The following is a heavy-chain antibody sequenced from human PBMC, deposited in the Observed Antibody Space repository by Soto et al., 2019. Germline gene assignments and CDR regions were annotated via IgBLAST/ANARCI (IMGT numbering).Heavy chain of an antibody. V-gene: IGHV4-39*01. CDR1: GGSISSSSYY. CDR2: IYYSGRT. J-gene: IGHJ5*02. CDR3: ARQTGDFWSGYYTWFDP. Sequence: QLKLQESGPGLVKPSETLSLTCTVSGGSISSSSYYWGWIGKPPGKGLEWIGSIYYSGRTYYNPSLKSRVTISVDTSKNQFSLKLSSVTAADTAVYYCARQTGDFWSGYYTWFDPWGQGTLVTVSS. D-gene: IGHD3-3*01.